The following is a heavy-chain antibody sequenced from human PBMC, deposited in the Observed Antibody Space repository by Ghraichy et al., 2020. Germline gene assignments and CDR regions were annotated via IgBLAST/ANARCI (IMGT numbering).Heavy chain of an antibody. D-gene: IGHD6-19*01. CDR1: GFSLTTSGMG. J-gene: IGHJ4*02. Sequence: SGPTLVKPTQTLTLTCTFSGFSLTTSGMGVGWIRQPPGKALEWLALIYWNDDKRYSPSLKSRLTITKDTSKNQVVLTMTNMDPVDTATYYCAHRLGSGWSFDYWGQGTLVTVSS. V-gene: IGHV2-5*01. CDR3: AHRLGSGWSFDY. CDR2: IYWNDDK.